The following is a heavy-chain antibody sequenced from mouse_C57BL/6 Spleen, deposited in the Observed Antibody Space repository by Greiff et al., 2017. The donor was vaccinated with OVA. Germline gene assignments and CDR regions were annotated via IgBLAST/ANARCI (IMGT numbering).Heavy chain of an antibody. D-gene: IGHD2-4*01. CDR3: ARRRDYDGFAY. J-gene: IGHJ3*01. V-gene: IGHV8-12*01. Sequence: QVTLKESGPGILQSSQTLSLTCSFSGFSLSTSGMGVSWIRQPSGKGLEWLAHIYWDDDKRYNPSLKSRLTISKDTSRNQVFLKITSVDTADTATYYCARRRDYDGFAYWGQGTLVTVSA. CDR2: IYWDDDK. CDR1: GFSLSTSGMG.